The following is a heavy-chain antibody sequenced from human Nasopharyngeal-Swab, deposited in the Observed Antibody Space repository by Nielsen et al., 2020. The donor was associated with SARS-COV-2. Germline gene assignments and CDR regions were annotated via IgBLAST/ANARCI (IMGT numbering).Heavy chain of an antibody. CDR1: GYTLTELS. J-gene: IGHJ4*02. D-gene: IGHD2-15*01. CDR3: ATVPGYCSGGSCYFDY. Sequence: ASVKVSCKVSGYTLTELSMHWVRQAPGKGLEWMGGFDPEDGETIYAQKFQGRVTMTEDTSTDTAYMELSSLRSEDTAVYYCATVPGYCSGGSCYFDYWGQGTLVIVSS. V-gene: IGHV1-24*01. CDR2: FDPEDGET.